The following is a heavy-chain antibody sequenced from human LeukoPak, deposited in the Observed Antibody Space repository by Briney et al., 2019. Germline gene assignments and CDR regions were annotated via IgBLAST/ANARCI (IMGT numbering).Heavy chain of an antibody. CDR2: IYPGDSDT. J-gene: IGHJ4*02. Sequence: GESLKISCKGSGYSFTSYWIGWVRQMPGKGLEWMGIIYPGDSDTRYSPSFQGQVTISADKSISTAYLQWSSLKASDTAMYYCAVGVETGGYGRKYYFDYWGQGTLVTVSS. CDR1: GYSFTSYW. D-gene: IGHD5-12*01. V-gene: IGHV5-51*01. CDR3: AVGVETGGYGRKYYFDY.